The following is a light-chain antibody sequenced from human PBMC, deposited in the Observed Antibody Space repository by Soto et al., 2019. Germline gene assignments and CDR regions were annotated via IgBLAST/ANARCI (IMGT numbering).Light chain of an antibody. V-gene: IGKV3-15*01. CDR2: RAS. J-gene: IGKJ1*01. Sequence: IVLTQSPATLSVSPGERATLSCRASQYIFYNFAWFQQRPGQPPRLLIYRASTRATNVPARFSGSGSGTEFTLTISSLQSEDFALYYCQQYHNLWTFGQGTEVEIK. CDR3: QQYHNLWT. CDR1: QYIFYN.